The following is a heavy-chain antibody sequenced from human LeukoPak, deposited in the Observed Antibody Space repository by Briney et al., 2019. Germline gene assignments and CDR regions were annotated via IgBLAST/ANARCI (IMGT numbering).Heavy chain of an antibody. CDR2: ITGDGATI. D-gene: IGHD6-6*01. CDR3: ARDSGGYSSSSESGYFDY. CDR1: GFTFSPYA. J-gene: IGHJ4*02. V-gene: IGHV3-23*01. Sequence: PGGSLRLSCAASGFTFSPYAMNWLRQAPGKGLEWVSLITGDGATIKYADSVKGRFTISRDNSKNTVYLQMNSLRAADTAIYYCARDSGGYSSSSESGYFDYWGQGTLVTVSS.